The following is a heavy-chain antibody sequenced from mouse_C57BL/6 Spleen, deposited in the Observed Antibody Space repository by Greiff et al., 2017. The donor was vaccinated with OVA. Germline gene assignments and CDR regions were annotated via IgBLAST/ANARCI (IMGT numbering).Heavy chain of an antibody. Sequence: VQLQQPGAELVMPGASVKLSCKASGYTFTSYWMHWVKQRPGQGLEWIGEIDPSDSYTNYNQKFKGKSTLTVDKSSSTAYMQLSSLTSEDSAVYYCARRPYYGNYFYFDYWGQGTTLTVSS. D-gene: IGHD2-10*01. J-gene: IGHJ2*01. CDR3: ARRPYYGNYFYFDY. CDR1: GYTFTSYW. V-gene: IGHV1-69*01. CDR2: IDPSDSYT.